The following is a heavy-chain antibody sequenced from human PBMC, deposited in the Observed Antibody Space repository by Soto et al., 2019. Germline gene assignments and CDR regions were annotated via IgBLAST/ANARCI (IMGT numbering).Heavy chain of an antibody. D-gene: IGHD2-15*01. J-gene: IGHJ6*02. Sequence: QVQLVQSGAEVKKPGSSVKVSCKASGGTFSSYTISWVRQAPGQGLEWMGRIIPILGIANYAQKFQGRVTITADQSTRPAYMEMSSLRSEDTAVYYCAREVTGSGSYYYYGMDVWGQGTTVTVSS. CDR2: IIPILGIA. CDR1: GGTFSSYT. V-gene: IGHV1-69*08. CDR3: AREVTGSGSYYYYGMDV.